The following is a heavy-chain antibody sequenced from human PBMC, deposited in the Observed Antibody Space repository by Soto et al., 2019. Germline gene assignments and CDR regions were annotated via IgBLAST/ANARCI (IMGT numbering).Heavy chain of an antibody. CDR2: IYYSGST. V-gene: IGHV4-39*01. J-gene: IGHJ5*02. Sequence: PSETLSLTCTVSGGSISRSTYYWGWIRQPPGKGLEWIGSIYYSGSTYYRPSLKSRVTISVDTSKNQFSLKLGSVTAADTAVYYCARQVPAAIRLGWFDPWGQGTLVT. D-gene: IGHD2-2*02. CDR1: GGSISRSTYY. CDR3: ARQVPAAIRLGWFDP.